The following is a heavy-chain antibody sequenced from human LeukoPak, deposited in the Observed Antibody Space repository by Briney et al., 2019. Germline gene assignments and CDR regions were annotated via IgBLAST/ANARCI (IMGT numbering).Heavy chain of an antibody. V-gene: IGHV3-23*01. CDR1: GFSFSSYN. D-gene: IGHD5/OR15-5a*01. CDR3: AKVRASTGTWNWFDP. CDR2: ISGSGGST. Sequence: GGSLRLSCAASGFSFSSYNMNWVRQAPGKGLEWVSAISGSGGSTYYADSVKGRFTISRDNSKNTLYLQMNSLRAEDTAVYYCAKVRASTGTWNWFDPWGQGTLVTVSS. J-gene: IGHJ5*02.